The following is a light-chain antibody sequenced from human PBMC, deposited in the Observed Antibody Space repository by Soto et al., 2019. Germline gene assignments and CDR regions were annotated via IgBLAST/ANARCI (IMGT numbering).Light chain of an antibody. Sequence: QSALTQPASVSGSPGQSITISCTGTSSDVGGYNYVSWYQQHPGKAPKLMIYDVSNRPSGVSNRFSGFKSGNTASLTISGLHAEDEAEYYFSSYTPSSTYVFGTGTKLTVL. CDR3: SSYTPSSTYV. V-gene: IGLV2-14*03. CDR1: SSDVGGYNY. J-gene: IGLJ1*01. CDR2: DVS.